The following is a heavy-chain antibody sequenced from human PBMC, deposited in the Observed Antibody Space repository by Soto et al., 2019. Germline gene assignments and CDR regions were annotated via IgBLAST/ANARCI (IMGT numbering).Heavy chain of an antibody. CDR3: ARGPYCSSTSCYRAFDY. CDR2: INDSGST. D-gene: IGHD2-2*01. V-gene: IGHV4-34*01. J-gene: IGHJ4*02. Sequence: SETLSLTCAVYGGSLSGYYWSWIRQPPGKGLEWLGEINDSGSTTYNPSLASRVTISVDTSKNQFSLKLRSATAADTAVYYCARGPYCSSTSCYRAFDYWGQGNLVTVSS. CDR1: GGSLSGYY.